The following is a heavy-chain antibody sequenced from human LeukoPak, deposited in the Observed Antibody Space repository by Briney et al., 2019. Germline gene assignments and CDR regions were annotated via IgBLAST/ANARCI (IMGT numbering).Heavy chain of an antibody. Sequence: ASVKVSCKSSGYTFTGYYMHWVRQAPGQGLEWMGWINPNSGGTKYAQKFQGRVTMTRDTSISTAYMELSRLRSDDTAVYYCARAATIFGVVPDYWGQGTLVTVSS. CDR1: GYTFTGYY. J-gene: IGHJ4*02. V-gene: IGHV1-2*02. CDR2: INPNSGGT. CDR3: ARAATIFGVVPDY. D-gene: IGHD3-3*01.